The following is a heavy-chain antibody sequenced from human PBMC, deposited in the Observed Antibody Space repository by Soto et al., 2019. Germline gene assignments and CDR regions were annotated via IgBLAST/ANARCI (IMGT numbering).Heavy chain of an antibody. J-gene: IGHJ4*02. CDR3: ARLSGHYYGSGSQIDY. V-gene: IGHV3-21*01. Sequence: GGSLRLSCAASGFTFSSYSMNWVRQAPGKGLEWVSSISSSSSYIYYADSVKGRFTISRDNAKNSLYLQMNSLRAEDTAVYYCARLSGHYYGSGSQIDYWGQGTLVTVSS. CDR1: GFTFSSYS. D-gene: IGHD3-10*01. CDR2: ISSSSSYI.